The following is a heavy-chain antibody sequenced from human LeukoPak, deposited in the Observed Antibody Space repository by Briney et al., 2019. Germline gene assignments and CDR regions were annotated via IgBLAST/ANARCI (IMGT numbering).Heavy chain of an antibody. J-gene: IGHJ4*02. CDR3: AKRSPRRYCSGGSCYSLDY. V-gene: IGHV3-23*01. CDR2: ISGSGGST. CDR1: GFTFSSYG. Sequence: PGGSLRLSCAASGFTFSSYGMHWVRQAPGKGLEWVSAISGSGGSTYYADSVKGRFTISRDNSKNTLYLQMNSLRAEDTAVYYCAKRSPRRYCSGGSCYSLDYWGQGTLVTVSS. D-gene: IGHD2-15*01.